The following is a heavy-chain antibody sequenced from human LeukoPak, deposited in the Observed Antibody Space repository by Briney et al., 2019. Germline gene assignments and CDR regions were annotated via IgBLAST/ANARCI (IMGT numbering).Heavy chain of an antibody. Sequence: PGGSLRLSCAASGFTFSGNSMHWVRQAPGKGLEWVAVISYDGKKKYCADSVKGRFTISRENSQNRQYLQMNSLIPEDTAVYYCAKEGGSNSDYFDYWGQGTLVTVSS. V-gene: IGHV3-30*18. J-gene: IGHJ4*02. CDR2: ISYDGKKK. CDR3: AKEGGSNSDYFDY. D-gene: IGHD1-26*01. CDR1: GFTFSGNS.